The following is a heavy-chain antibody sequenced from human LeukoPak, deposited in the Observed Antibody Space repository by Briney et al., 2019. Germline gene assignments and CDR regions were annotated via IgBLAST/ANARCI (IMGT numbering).Heavy chain of an antibody. CDR3: AKDGQYGDYWYYYMDV. D-gene: IGHD4-17*01. CDR1: GFTFSSYS. V-gene: IGHV3-23*01. Sequence: PGGSLRLSCAASGFTFSSYSMNWVRQAPGKGLEWVSAISRSGGGTYYADSVKGRFTISRDNSKNTLYLQMNSLRAEDTAVYYCAKDGQYGDYWYYYMDVWGKGTTVTVSS. J-gene: IGHJ6*03. CDR2: ISRSGGGT.